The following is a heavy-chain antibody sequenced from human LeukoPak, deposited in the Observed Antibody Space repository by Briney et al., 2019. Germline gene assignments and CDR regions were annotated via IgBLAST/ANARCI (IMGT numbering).Heavy chain of an antibody. CDR2: IYSSGST. Sequence: KPSETLSLTCTVSGGSISSYYWGWIRQPPGKGLEWIGSIYSSGSTYYNPSLKSRVTISVDTSKNQFSLRLSSVTAADTAVYYCARPVITMIVVDLYGMDVWGQGTTVTVSS. V-gene: IGHV4-39*01. CDR1: GGSISSYY. D-gene: IGHD3-22*01. J-gene: IGHJ6*02. CDR3: ARPVITMIVVDLYGMDV.